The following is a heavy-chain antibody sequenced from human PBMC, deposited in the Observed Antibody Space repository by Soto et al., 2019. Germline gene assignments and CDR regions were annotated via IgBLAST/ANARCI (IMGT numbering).Heavy chain of an antibody. CDR1: GFTFNRYA. D-gene: IGHD3-10*01. Sequence: PGGSLRLSCAASGFTFNRYAMSWVRQAPGKGLEWVSAITSSGENTDYANAVKGRFTISRDNSKNTLYLQLSSLRAEDTAVYYCAKDLVSGSYYYYGLDVWGQGTTVTVSS. V-gene: IGHV3-23*01. J-gene: IGHJ6*02. CDR2: ITSSGENT. CDR3: AKDLVSGSYYYYGLDV.